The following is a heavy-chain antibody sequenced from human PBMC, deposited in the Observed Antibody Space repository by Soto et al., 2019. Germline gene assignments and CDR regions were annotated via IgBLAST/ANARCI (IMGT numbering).Heavy chain of an antibody. J-gene: IGHJ4*02. CDR1: GFTFRSYV. Sequence: QVQLVESGGGVVQPGTSLRLSCVGSGFTFRSYVIHWVRQAPGKGLEWVALTSYVGSNNFYGDSVKGRFTISRHNSRNTVELQMDSLRFEDTALYYCARWGTTGGLDVWGQGTLVSVSS. D-gene: IGHD3-16*01. CDR3: ARWGTTGGLDV. CDR2: TSYVGSNN. V-gene: IGHV3-33*05.